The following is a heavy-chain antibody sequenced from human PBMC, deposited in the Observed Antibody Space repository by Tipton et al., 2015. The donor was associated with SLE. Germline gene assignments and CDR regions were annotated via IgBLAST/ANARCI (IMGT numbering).Heavy chain of an antibody. CDR3: ARDKSSGNYYYGMDV. D-gene: IGHD3-16*02. CDR1: GGSISSGDYY. Sequence: TLSLTCTVSGGSISSGDYYWSWIRQPPGKGLEWIGYIYYSGSTYYNPSLKSRVTISVDTSKNQFSLKLSSVTAADTAVYYCARDKSSGNYYYGMDVWGQGTTVTVSS. J-gene: IGHJ6*02. CDR2: IYYSGST. V-gene: IGHV4-30-4*01.